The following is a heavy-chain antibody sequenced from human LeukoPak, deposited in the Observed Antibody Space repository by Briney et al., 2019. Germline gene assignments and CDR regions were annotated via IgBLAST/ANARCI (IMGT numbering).Heavy chain of an antibody. CDR1: GGPNSSYY. J-gene: IGHJ4*02. CDR3: ARVGCSGGSCYVDY. CDR2: IYSSGST. Sequence: PSDTLSLTCTVSGGPNSSYYWSWTPQPPTKGLVWIGYIYSSGSTNYNPSLKSRVTISVDTSKNQFSLKLSSVTAADTAVYYCARVGCSGGSCYVDYWGQGTLVTVSS. D-gene: IGHD2-15*01. V-gene: IGHV4-59*13.